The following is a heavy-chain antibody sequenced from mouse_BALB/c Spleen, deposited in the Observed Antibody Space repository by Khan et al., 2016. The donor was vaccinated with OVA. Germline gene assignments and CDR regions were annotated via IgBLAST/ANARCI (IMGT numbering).Heavy chain of an antibody. CDR1: GYTFTTYT. CDR3: VREGAYYRADGWFAY. D-gene: IGHD2-14*01. V-gene: IGHV1-4*01. J-gene: IGHJ3*01. Sequence: QVQLQQSGAELARPGASVKMSCKASGYTFTTYTIHWVKQRPGQGLEWIGYIIPSNDYTNYNQKFKERATLTADKSSSTAYMQLSSLTSEDSAVYYCVREGAYYRADGWFAYWGQGTLVTVSA. CDR2: IIPSNDYT.